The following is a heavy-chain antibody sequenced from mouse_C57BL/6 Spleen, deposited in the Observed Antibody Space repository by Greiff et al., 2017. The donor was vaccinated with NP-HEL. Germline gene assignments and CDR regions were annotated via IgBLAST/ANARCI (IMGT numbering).Heavy chain of an antibody. V-gene: IGHV1-39*01. Sequence: VQLQQSGPELVKPGASVKISCKASGYSFTDYNMNWVKQSNGKSLEWIGVINPNYGTTSYNQKFKGKATLTVDKSSSTAYMQLNSLTSEDSAVYYCATHYGSSFYWYFDVWGTGTTVTVSS. CDR2: INPNYGTT. CDR3: ATHYGSSFYWYFDV. CDR1: GYSFTDYN. D-gene: IGHD1-1*01. J-gene: IGHJ1*03.